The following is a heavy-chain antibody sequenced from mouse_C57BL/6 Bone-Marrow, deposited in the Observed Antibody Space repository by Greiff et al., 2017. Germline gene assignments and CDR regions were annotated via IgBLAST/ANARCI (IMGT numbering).Heavy chain of an antibody. Sequence: VQLQQPGAELVRPGSSVKLSCKASGYTFTSYWMHWVKQRPIQGLEWIGNIDPSDSETHYNQKFKDKATLTVDKSSSTAYMQLSSLTSEDSAVYYCARGSYGNYSLWYFDVWGTGTTVTVSS. D-gene: IGHD2-10*02. CDR3: ARGSYGNYSLWYFDV. CDR1: GYTFTSYW. J-gene: IGHJ1*03. CDR2: IDPSDSET. V-gene: IGHV1-52*01.